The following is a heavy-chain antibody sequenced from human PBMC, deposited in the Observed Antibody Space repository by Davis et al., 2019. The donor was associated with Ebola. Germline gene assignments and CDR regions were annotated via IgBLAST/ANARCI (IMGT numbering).Heavy chain of an antibody. V-gene: IGHV4-59*08. D-gene: IGHD6-19*01. CDR2: IHYSGTT. J-gene: IGHJ4*02. CDR1: GGSISSHY. CDR3: ARLSSTGHLDY. Sequence: MPGGSLRLSCTVSGGSISSHYWSWIRQPPGKGLEWIGYIHYSGTTSKNPSLKSRVTISIDTSKNEFSLRLSSVTAADTAVYYCARLSSTGHLDYWGQGTLITVSS.